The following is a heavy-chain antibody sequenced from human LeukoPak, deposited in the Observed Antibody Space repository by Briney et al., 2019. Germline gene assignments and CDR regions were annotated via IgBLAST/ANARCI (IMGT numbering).Heavy chain of an antibody. V-gene: IGHV1-69*13. CDR1: GGTFSSYA. Sequence: SVKVSCKASGGTFSSYAISWVRQAPGQGLEWMGGIIPIFGTANYAQKFQGRVTITADESTSTAYMELSSLRSEDTAVYYCARAGYCSGGSCPNFRYGMDVWSQGTTVTVSS. CDR3: ARAGYCSGGSCPNFRYGMDV. CDR2: IIPIFGTA. J-gene: IGHJ6*02. D-gene: IGHD2-15*01.